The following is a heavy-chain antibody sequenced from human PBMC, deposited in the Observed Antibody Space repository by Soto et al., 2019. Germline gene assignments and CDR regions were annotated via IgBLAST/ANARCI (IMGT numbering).Heavy chain of an antibody. CDR3: ARGLYSSSWYPFDY. CDR2: INHSGST. V-gene: IGHV4-34*01. Sequence: SETLSLTCAVYGGSFSGYYWSWIRQPPGKGLEWIGEINHSGSTNYNPSLKSRVTISVDTSKNQFSLKLSSVTAADTAVYYCARGLYSSSWYPFDYWGQGTLVTVSS. D-gene: IGHD6-13*01. J-gene: IGHJ4*02. CDR1: GGSFSGYY.